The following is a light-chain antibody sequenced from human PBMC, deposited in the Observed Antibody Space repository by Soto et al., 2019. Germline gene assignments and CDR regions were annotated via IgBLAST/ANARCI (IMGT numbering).Light chain of an antibody. J-gene: IGKJ1*01. CDR1: QSVSRK. CDR2: GAS. Sequence: EVLMTQSPATRSVSPGERAPLSFXASQSVSRKLAWYQQTRGQAPRLIIYGASTRATGVPARFSGSGAGTEFTLTISNLQSEDFAVYHCQQYEKWPRTFGQGTKVDIK. V-gene: IGKV3-15*01. CDR3: QQYEKWPRT.